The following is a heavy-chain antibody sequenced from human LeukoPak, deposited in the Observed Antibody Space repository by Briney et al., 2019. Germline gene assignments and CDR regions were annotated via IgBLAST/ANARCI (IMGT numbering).Heavy chain of an antibody. V-gene: IGHV3-23*01. J-gene: IGHJ4*02. CDR1: GLTFSSYA. CDR2: FSGTSST. D-gene: IGHD6-19*01. CDR3: AKLKQWQPQRYFFEY. Sequence: GGSLRLSCAASGLTFSSYAMSWVRQAPGQGLEWVSTFSGTSSTSYADAVKGRVTISRDNSKNTLYLQMNSLRAEDTAVYYCAKLKQWQPQRYFFEYWGQGALVTVAS.